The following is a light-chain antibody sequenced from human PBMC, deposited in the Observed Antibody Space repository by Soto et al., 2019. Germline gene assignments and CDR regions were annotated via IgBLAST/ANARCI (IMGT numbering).Light chain of an antibody. CDR2: DAS. Sequence: ETVMTQSPATLSVSPGERAALSCKASQSIGRNLAWYQQKPGQAPRLLIYDASSRTTEFPARFSGSGSGTEFTLSISSLQSEDFAVYYCQQYNNWTRTLGPGTKVEIK. CDR1: QSIGRN. J-gene: IGKJ1*01. CDR3: QQYNNWTRT. V-gene: IGKV3-15*01.